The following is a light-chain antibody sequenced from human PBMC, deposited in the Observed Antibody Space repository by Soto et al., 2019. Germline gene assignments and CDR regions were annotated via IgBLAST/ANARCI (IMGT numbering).Light chain of an antibody. J-gene: IGKJ2*01. Sequence: EIEMTQSPATLSVSPGERATLSCRASQSVSSNLAWYQQKPGQAPRLLIYGASTRATGIPARFSGSGSGTEFTLTISSLQSGDFAVYYCQQYNNWPRTFGQGIKLEIK. CDR2: GAS. CDR1: QSVSSN. CDR3: QQYNNWPRT. V-gene: IGKV3-15*01.